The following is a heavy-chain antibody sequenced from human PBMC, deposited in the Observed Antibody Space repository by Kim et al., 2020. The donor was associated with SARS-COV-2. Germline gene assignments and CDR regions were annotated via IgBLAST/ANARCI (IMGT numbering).Heavy chain of an antibody. CDR2: INHSGST. Sequence: SETLSLTCAVYGGSFSGYYWSWIRQPPGKGLEWIGEINHSGSTNYNPSLKSRVTISVDTSKNQFSLKLSSVTAADTAVYYCARGNHSNTKLLWFGEFRYFDYWGQGTLVTVSS. CDR1: GGSFSGYY. J-gene: IGHJ4*02. CDR3: ARGNHSNTKLLWFGEFRYFDY. V-gene: IGHV4-34*01. D-gene: IGHD3-10*01.